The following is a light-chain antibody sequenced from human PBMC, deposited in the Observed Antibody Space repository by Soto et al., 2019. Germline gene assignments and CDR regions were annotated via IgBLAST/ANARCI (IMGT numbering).Light chain of an antibody. CDR2: AAS. CDR3: QQLHSYPVT. Sequence: DIQLTQSPSFLSASVGDRVTITCRASQDISSYLAWYQKKPGKAPKLLISAASTLQSGVPSRFSGSGSGTEFTLTVSSLQPEDFATYYCQQLHSYPVTFGQGTRLEIK. V-gene: IGKV1-9*01. J-gene: IGKJ5*01. CDR1: QDISSY.